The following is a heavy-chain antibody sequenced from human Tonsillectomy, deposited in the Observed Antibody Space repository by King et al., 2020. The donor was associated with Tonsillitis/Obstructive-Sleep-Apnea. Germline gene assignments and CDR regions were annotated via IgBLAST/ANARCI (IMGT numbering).Heavy chain of an antibody. CDR1: GFTFSSYD. D-gene: IGHD5-18*01. CDR3: ARGYVDTAMDP. V-gene: IGHV3-13*04. CDR2: IGTAGDT. J-gene: IGHJ5*02. Sequence: VQLVESGGGLVQPGGSLRLSCAASGFTFSSYDMHWVRQATGKGLEWVSAIGTAGDTYYPGSVKGRFTISRENAKNYLYLQMNSLRAGDTAVYYCARGYVDTAMDPWGQGTLVTVSS.